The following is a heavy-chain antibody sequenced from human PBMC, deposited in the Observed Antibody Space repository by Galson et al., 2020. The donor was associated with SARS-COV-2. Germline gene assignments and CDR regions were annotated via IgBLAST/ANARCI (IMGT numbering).Heavy chain of an antibody. J-gene: IGHJ6*03. D-gene: IGHD3-10*01. Sequence: SGPTLVKPTQTLTLTCTFSGFSLSTSDMCVGWIRQPPGKALEWLALIDWDDEKYYSTSLKTRLTISKDTSKNQVVLTVTNMDPVDTATYYCARVIGSHLGHYFYYMDVWGNGTTVAVSS. CDR1: GFSLSTSDMC. CDR2: IDWDDEK. CDR3: ARVIGSHLGHYFYYMDV. V-gene: IGHV2-70*01.